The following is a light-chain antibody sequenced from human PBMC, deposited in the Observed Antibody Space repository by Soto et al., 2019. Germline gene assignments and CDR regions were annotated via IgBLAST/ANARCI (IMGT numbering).Light chain of an antibody. CDR3: QQSYSTPPRT. Sequence: DIQMTQSPSTLSGSVGDRVTITCRASQTISSWLAWYQQKPGKAPKLLIYKASTLKSGVPSRFSGSGSGTEFTLTISSLQPEDFATYYCQQSYSTPPRTFGQGTKVDIK. CDR2: KAS. J-gene: IGKJ1*01. CDR1: QTISSW. V-gene: IGKV1-5*03.